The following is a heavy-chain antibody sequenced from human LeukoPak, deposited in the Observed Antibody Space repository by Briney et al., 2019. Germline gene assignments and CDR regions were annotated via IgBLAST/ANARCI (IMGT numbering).Heavy chain of an antibody. V-gene: IGHV4-39*01. CDR3: ARLRVQQLASSYYMDV. CDR1: GDSVTTTNFY. J-gene: IGHJ6*03. CDR2: LYCGVNT. Sequence: PSETLSLTCTVSGDSVTTTNFYWGWIRQAPGKGLEWIGSLYCGVNTYYKPSLKSRVTISVDTSLNQFSLILTSVTAADTGVYYCARLRVQQLASSYYMDVWGKGTTVTVSS. D-gene: IGHD6-13*01.